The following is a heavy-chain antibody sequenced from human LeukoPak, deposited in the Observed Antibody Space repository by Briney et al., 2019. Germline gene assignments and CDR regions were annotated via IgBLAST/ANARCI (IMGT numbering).Heavy chain of an antibody. V-gene: IGHV4-4*07. CDR1: GGSINTYY. Sequence: SETLSLTCSVSGGSINTYYWSCIRQPAGKGLEWIGRIHSSGSTHYNPSLKSRVTMSLDTSKNQFSLRLTSVTAADTAVYYCARDNDFFDYWGQGTLVTVSS. CDR2: IHSSGST. CDR3: ARDNDFFDY. J-gene: IGHJ4*02.